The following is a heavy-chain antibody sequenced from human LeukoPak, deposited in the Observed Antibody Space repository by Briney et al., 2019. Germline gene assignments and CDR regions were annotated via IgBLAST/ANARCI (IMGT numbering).Heavy chain of an antibody. V-gene: IGHV3-23*01. Sequence: GGSLRLSCAASGFTFSSYAMSWVRQAPGKGLEWVSAISGSGGSTYYADSVKGRFTISRDNSKNTLCLQMNSLRAEDTAVYYCAKDPLADSGSDFPADLDYWGQGTLVTVSS. CDR1: GFTFSSYA. J-gene: IGHJ4*02. CDR2: ISGSGGST. CDR3: AKDPLADSGSDFPADLDY. D-gene: IGHD5-12*01.